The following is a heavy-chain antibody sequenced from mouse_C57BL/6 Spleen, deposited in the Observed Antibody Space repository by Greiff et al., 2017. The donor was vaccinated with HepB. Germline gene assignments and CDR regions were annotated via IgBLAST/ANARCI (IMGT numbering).Heavy chain of an antibody. D-gene: IGHD2-1*01. CDR3: AREGGNYPSFAY. CDR2: IYPRSGNT. J-gene: IGHJ3*01. Sequence: VQVVESGAELARPGASVKLSCKASGYTFTSYGISWVKQRTGQGLEWIGEIYPRSGNTYYNEKFKGKATLTADKSSSTAYMELRSLTSEDSAVYFCAREGGNYPSFAYWGQGTLVTVSA. V-gene: IGHV1-81*01. CDR1: GYTFTSYG.